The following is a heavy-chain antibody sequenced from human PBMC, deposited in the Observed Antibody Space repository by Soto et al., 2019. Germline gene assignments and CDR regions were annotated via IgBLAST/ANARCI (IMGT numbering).Heavy chain of an antibody. J-gene: IGHJ6*03. Sequence: SETLSLTCTVSGGSISSGGYYWSWIRQHPGKGLEWIGYIYYSGSTYYNPSLKSRVTISVDTSKNQFSLKLSSVTAADTAVYYCAREVVVVPAADYYYYYMDVWGKGTTVTVSS. CDR2: IYYSGST. CDR3: AREVVVVPAADYYYYYMDV. V-gene: IGHV4-31*03. CDR1: GGSISSGGYY. D-gene: IGHD2-2*01.